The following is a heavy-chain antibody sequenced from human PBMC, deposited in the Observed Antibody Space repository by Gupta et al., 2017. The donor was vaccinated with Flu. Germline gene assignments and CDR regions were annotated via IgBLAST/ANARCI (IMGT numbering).Heavy chain of an antibody. CDR3: ARGGASDY. V-gene: IGHV4-34*01. Sequence: YHWSWIRQPPGKGLEWIGEINQSGGTNYNPSLKTRVTLSMDTSLKQFSLKLRSVTAADTAVYYCARGGASDYWGQGTLVTVSS. D-gene: IGHD4-17*01. CDR1: YH. CDR2: INQSGGT. J-gene: IGHJ4*02.